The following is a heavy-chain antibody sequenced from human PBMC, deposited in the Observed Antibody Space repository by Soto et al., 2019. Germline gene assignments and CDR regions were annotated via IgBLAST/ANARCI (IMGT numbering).Heavy chain of an antibody. CDR3: ARREYSSSYTYYYYGMDV. Sequence: GVLRLSCAASGFTFSSYSMNWVRQAPGKGLEWVSSISSSSSYIYYADSVKGRFTISRDNAKNSLYLQMNSLRAEDTAVYYCARREYSSSYTYYYYGMDVWGQGTTVTVSS. CDR2: ISSSSSYI. J-gene: IGHJ6*02. CDR1: GFTFSSYS. V-gene: IGHV3-21*01. D-gene: IGHD6-13*01.